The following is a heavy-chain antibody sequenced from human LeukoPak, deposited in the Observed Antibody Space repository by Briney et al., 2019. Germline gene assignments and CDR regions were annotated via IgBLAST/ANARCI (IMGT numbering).Heavy chain of an antibody. CDR2: ISYDGSNK. D-gene: IGHD6-13*01. J-gene: IGHJ6*03. CDR3: AKPREREKYSILPRIYYYMDV. Sequence: PGGSLRLSCAASGFTFSSYGMHWVRQAPGKGLEWVAVISYDGSNKYYADSVKGRFTISRDNSKNTLYLQMNSLRAEDTAVYYCAKPREREKYSILPRIYYYMDVWGKGTAVTVSS. V-gene: IGHV3-30*18. CDR1: GFTFSSYG.